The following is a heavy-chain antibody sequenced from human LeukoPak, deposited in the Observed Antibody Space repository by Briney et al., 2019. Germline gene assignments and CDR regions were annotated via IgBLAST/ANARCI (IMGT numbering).Heavy chain of an antibody. Sequence: GASLKVSCKASGYTFTSYGISWVRQAPGQGLEWMGWISAYNGSTNYAQKLQGRVTMTTDTSTSTAYMELRSLRSDDTAVYYCARDLSIAARGWFDPWGQGTLVTVSS. J-gene: IGHJ5*02. CDR3: ARDLSIAARGWFDP. CDR1: GYTFTSYG. D-gene: IGHD6-6*01. V-gene: IGHV1-18*01. CDR2: ISAYNGST.